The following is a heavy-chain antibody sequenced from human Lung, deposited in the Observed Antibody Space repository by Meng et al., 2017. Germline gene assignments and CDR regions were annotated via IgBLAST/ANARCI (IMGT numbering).Heavy chain of an antibody. CDR3: ARGPTTMAHDFDY. J-gene: IGHJ4*02. CDR1: GGSFSDYY. D-gene: IGHD4-11*01. V-gene: IGHV4-34*01. CDR2: INHSGST. Sequence: QGQLQQWGPGLLRPPETLSLPCVVSGGSFSDYYWSWIRQPPGKGLEWIGEINHSGSTNYNPSLESRATISVDTSQNNLSLKLSSVTAADSAVYYCARGPTTMAHDFDYWGQGTLVSVSS.